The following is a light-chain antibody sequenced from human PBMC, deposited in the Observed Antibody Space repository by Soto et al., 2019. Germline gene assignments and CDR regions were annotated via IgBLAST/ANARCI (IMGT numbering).Light chain of an antibody. CDR3: QQRSNWPTT. V-gene: IGKV3-11*01. Sequence: ESVLNQFPATLSMNPGERATLACRASQSVSSYLGWYQQKPGQAPRLLIYDASNRATGIPARFSGSGSGTDFTLTISSLEPEDFAVYYCQQRSNWPTTFGQGTKVDIK. CDR1: QSVSSY. CDR2: DAS. J-gene: IGKJ1*01.